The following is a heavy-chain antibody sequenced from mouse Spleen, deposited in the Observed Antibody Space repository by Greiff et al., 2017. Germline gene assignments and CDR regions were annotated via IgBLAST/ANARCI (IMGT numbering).Heavy chain of an antibody. D-gene: IGHD3-2*02. V-gene: IGHV5-17*01. CDR1: GFTFSDYG. CDR2: ISSGSSTI. CDR3: ARGRQLRLRSLFAY. Sequence: EVMLVESGGGLVKPGGSLKLSCAASGFTFSDYGMHWVRQAPEKGLEWVAYISSGSSTIYYADTVKGRFTISRDNAKNTLFLQMTSLRSEDTAMYYCARGRQLRLRSLFAYWGQGTLVTVSA. J-gene: IGHJ3*01.